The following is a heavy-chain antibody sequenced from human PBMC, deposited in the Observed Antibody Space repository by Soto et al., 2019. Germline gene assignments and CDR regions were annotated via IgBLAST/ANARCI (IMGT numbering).Heavy chain of an antibody. Sequence: QVQLVESGGGVFQPGRSLRLSRAASGFPFSSYGMHWVRQAPGKGLAGVAVISYDGSNTYYGDSVKGRFTTSRDNSKNTRYLQMNSLRAEDTAVYYCATEQVVVVVAATFDYWGQGTLVTVSS. CDR3: ATEQVVVVVAATFDY. CDR1: GFPFSSYG. V-gene: IGHV3-30*03. J-gene: IGHJ4*02. CDR2: ISYDGSNT. D-gene: IGHD2-15*01.